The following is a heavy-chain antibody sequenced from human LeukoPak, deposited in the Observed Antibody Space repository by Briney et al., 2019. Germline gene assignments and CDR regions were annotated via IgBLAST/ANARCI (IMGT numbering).Heavy chain of an antibody. CDR3: AGPSSPYYYYMDV. CDR2: IYHSGST. CDR1: GGSISSSNW. Sequence: PSETLSLTCAVSGGSISSSNWWSWVRQPPGKGLEWIGEIYHSGSTNYNPSLKSRVTMSVDTSKNQFSLKLSSVTAADTAVYYCAGPSSPYYYYMDVWGKGTTVTISS. V-gene: IGHV4-4*02. J-gene: IGHJ6*03.